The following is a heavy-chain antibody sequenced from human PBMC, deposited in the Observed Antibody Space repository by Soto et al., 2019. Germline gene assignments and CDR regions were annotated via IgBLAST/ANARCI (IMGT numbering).Heavy chain of an antibody. J-gene: IGHJ6*02. CDR2: LYASGST. V-gene: IGHV4-4*07. CDR3: ARVRIAVAGTLNYYYYGMDV. Sequence: SETLSITYTVSGASISSNFWSWIRQTAGKGLEWIGRLYASGSTNYNPSLKSRVTISVDTSKNQFSLKLSSVTAADTAVYYCARVRIAVAGTLNYYYYGMDVWGQGTTVTVSS. CDR1: GASISSNF. D-gene: IGHD6-19*01.